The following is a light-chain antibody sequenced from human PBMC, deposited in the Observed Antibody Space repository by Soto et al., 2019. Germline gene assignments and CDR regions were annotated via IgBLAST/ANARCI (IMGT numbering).Light chain of an antibody. CDR2: DAS. CDR3: QQRSTWLYT. V-gene: IGKV3-11*02. J-gene: IGKJ2*01. CDR1: QDVSIF. Sequence: EILLAQSPATLSLSPGERATLSGKASQDVSIFLAWYQQKPGQTPRLLIHDASNRATGVPARFSGSGSGRDFTLTITSLDPEDFAVYYCQQRSTWLYTFGQGTKLEV.